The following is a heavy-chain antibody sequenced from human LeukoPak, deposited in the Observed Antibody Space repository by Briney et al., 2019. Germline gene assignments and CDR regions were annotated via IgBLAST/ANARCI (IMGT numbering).Heavy chain of an antibody. CDR2: IKPGGNEK. CDR3: ATFRFLGT. D-gene: IGHD3-3*01. J-gene: IGHJ3*01. CDR1: GFTFSNYW. V-gene: IGHV3-7*03. Sequence: GGSLRLSCAASGFTFSNYWMTWVRQGPGKGLEWEANIKPGGNEKYYVDSVKGRFTISRDNVKNSLYLQMNSLRAEDTAIYYCATFRFLGTWGQGTMVTVSP.